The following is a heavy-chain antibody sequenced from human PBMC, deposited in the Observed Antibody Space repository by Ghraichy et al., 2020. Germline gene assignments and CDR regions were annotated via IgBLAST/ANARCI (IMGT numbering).Heavy chain of an antibody. Sequence: GGSLRLSCAASGFTVSSNYMSWVRQAPGKGLEWVSVIYSGGSTYYADSVKGRFTISRHNSKNTLYLQMNSLRAEDTAVYYCARIGPSIAVAGIGAFDIWGQGTMVTVSS. CDR3: ARIGPSIAVAGIGAFDI. CDR1: GFTVSSNY. V-gene: IGHV3-53*04. J-gene: IGHJ3*02. CDR2: IYSGGST. D-gene: IGHD6-19*01.